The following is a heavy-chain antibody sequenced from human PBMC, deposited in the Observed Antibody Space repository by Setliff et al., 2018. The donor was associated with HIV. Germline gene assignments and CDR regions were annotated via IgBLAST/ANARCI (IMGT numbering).Heavy chain of an antibody. CDR1: GFTFSSYS. D-gene: IGHD6-19*01. V-gene: IGHV3-21*01. CDR3: ARDSPQVRIAVAGTTGHDY. Sequence: PGGSLRLSCAASGFTFSSYSMNWVRQAPGKGLEWVSSISSTSSYIYYADSVKGRFTISRDSAKNSLYLQMNSLRAEDTAVYYCARDSPQVRIAVAGTTGHDYWGQGTLVTVSS. CDR2: ISSTSSYI. J-gene: IGHJ4*02.